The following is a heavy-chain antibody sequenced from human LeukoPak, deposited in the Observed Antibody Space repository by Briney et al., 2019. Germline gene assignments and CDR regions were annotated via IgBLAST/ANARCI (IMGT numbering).Heavy chain of an antibody. CDR2: ISTSSNYI. J-gene: IGHJ4*02. D-gene: IGHD3-22*01. CDR1: GFTFSDYA. CDR3: ARDDGAYYDSSGNDY. Sequence: GGSLRLSCAASGFTFSDYAMSWARQAPGKGLEWVSSISTSSNYIYYADSVKGRFTISRDNARKSLYLEMNSLRADDTAVYYCARDDGAYYDSSGNDYWGQGTLVTVSS. V-gene: IGHV3-21*01.